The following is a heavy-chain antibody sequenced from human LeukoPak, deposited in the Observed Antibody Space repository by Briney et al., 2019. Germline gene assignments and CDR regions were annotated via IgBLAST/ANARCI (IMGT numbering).Heavy chain of an antibody. J-gene: IGHJ6*03. V-gene: IGHV1-46*01. CDR2: INPSGGST. CDR3: ARNENDFSHRDTYYYYYYMDV. D-gene: IGHD3-3*01. CDR1: GYTFTSYY. Sequence: ASVKVSCKASGYTFTSYYMHWVRQAPGQGLEWMGIINPSGGSTSYAQKFQGRVTMTRDMSTSTVYMELSSLRSEDTAVYYCARNENDFSHRDTYYYYYYMDVWGKGTTVTVSS.